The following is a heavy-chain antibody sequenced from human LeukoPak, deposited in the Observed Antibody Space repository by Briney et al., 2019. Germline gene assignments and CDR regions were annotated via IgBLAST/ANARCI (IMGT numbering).Heavy chain of an antibody. D-gene: IGHD3-3*01. CDR1: GGSIRSNY. CDR3: ARDALITIFGVASRDNWFDP. Sequence: SETLSLTCTVSGGSIRSNYWSWIRQPAGKGLEWIGRIYTSGSTNYNPSLKSRVTISVDTSKNQFSLTLSSVTAADTAVYYCARDALITIFGVASRDNWFDPWGQETLVTVSS. CDR2: IYTSGST. V-gene: IGHV4-4*07. J-gene: IGHJ5*02.